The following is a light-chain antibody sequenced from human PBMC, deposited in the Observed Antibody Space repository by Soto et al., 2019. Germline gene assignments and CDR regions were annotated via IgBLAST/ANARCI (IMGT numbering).Light chain of an antibody. V-gene: IGLV2-8*01. CDR1: SSDVGGNNY. Sequence: QSALTQPASVSGSPGQSITISCTGTSSDVGGNNYVSWYQQHPGKVPKLMIYEVTKRPSGVPDRVTASKSGNTASLTVSGLRAEDEADYYCSSYAGSNNFVFGSGTKVTVL. CDR3: SSYAGSNNFV. J-gene: IGLJ1*01. CDR2: EVT.